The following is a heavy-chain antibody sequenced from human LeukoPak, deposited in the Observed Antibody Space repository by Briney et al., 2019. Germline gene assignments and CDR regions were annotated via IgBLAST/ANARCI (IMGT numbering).Heavy chain of an antibody. CDR2: ISWNSGSI. CDR3: AKETTNSSSWYLYWYFDL. Sequence: GGSLRLSCAASGFTFDDYAMHWVRQAPGKGLEWVSGISWNSGSIGYADSVKGRFTISRDNAKNSLYLQMNSLRVEDTALYYCAKETTNSSSWYLYWYFDLWGRGTLVTVSS. J-gene: IGHJ2*01. D-gene: IGHD6-13*01. CDR1: GFTFDDYA. V-gene: IGHV3-9*01.